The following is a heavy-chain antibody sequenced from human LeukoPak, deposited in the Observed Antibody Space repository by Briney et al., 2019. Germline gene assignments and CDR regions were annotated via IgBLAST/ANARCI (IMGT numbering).Heavy chain of an antibody. J-gene: IGHJ4*02. D-gene: IGHD2-2*01. CDR3: ARRGYCSSTSCPWGF. V-gene: IGHV3-21*01. Sequence: GGSLRLSCAASAFSFSSFALTWVRQAPGKGLEWVSSISSSSSYIYYADSVKGRFTISRDNAKNSLYLQMNSLRAEDTAVYYCARRGYCSSTSCPWGFWGQGTLVTVSS. CDR1: AFSFSSFA. CDR2: ISSSSSYI.